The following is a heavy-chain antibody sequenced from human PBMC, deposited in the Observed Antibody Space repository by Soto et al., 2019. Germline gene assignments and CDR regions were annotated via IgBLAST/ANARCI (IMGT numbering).Heavy chain of an antibody. CDR1: GFNFIRVS. V-gene: IGHV3-21*04. D-gene: IGHD2-21*01. CDR3: ARVAY. Sequence: GSLRLSYEASGFNFIRVSMNWVRQVPGKGLEWVASISSASSETWYADSVKGRFIISRDNAQNSLFLQMNTLRPEDSAIYCCARVAYWGPGTQVTVSS. J-gene: IGHJ4*02. CDR2: ISSASSET.